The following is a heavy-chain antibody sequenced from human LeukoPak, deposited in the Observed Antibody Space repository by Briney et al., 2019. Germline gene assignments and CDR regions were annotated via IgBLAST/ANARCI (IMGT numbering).Heavy chain of an antibody. V-gene: IGHV3-23*01. Sequence: GGALRLSCAASGFTFSSYAMSWVRQAPGKGLEWVSTISGSGDSTYYADSVKGPFTISIDNPKNTLYLQMNSLRAEDTAVYYCAKDPRYSGYGLFDYWGQGTLVTVSS. CDR3: AKDPRYSGYGLFDY. D-gene: IGHD5-12*01. J-gene: IGHJ4*02. CDR1: GFTFSSYA. CDR2: ISGSGDST.